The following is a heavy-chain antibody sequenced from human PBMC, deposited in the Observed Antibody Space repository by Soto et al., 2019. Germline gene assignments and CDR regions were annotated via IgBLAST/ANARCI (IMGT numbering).Heavy chain of an antibody. CDR3: AREIFGVIISGGRDAFDI. D-gene: IGHD3-3*01. CDR1: GGTFSTYS. V-gene: IGHV1-69*01. Sequence: QVQLVQAGAEVKKPGSSVKVSCKASGGTFSTYSISWVRQAPGQGLEWMGGIIPIYGTAKYAQEFQGRVTITADESTCTAYMELSSLRSEDTAVYYCAREIFGVIISGGRDAFDIWGQGTMVTVSS. J-gene: IGHJ3*02. CDR2: IIPIYGTA.